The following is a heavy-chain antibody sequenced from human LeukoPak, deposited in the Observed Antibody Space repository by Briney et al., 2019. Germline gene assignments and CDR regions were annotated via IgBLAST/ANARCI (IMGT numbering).Heavy chain of an antibody. CDR3: ARGRRTGIAVAGSELGY. Sequence: APVKVSCKASGYTFTGYYMHWVRQAPGQGLEWMGRINPNSGGTNYAQKFQGRVTMTRDTSISTAYMELSRLRSDDTAVYYCARGRRTGIAVAGSELGYWGQGALVTVSS. CDR1: GYTFTGYY. V-gene: IGHV1-2*06. D-gene: IGHD6-19*01. J-gene: IGHJ4*02. CDR2: INPNSGGT.